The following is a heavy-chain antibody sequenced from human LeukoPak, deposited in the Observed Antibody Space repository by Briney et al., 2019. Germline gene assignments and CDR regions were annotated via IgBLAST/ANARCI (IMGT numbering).Heavy chain of an antibody. D-gene: IGHD3-10*01. CDR1: GLTVSRNY. Sequence: GGSLRLSCAASGLTVSRNYMSWVRQAPGKGLESVSVIYSGGSTYYTDSVRGRFTISRDNSKNSLYLQMNSLRVEDTAVYYCARVGGHWGQGTLVTVSS. J-gene: IGHJ4*02. V-gene: IGHV3-53*01. CDR3: ARVGGH. CDR2: IYSGGST.